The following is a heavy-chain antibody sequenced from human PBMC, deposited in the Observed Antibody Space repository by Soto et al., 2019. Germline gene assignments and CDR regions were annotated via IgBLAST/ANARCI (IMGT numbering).Heavy chain of an antibody. V-gene: IGHV1-2*04. CDR3: ARDHRGYYYGMDV. D-gene: IGHD3-10*01. Sequence: EASVKVSCKAPGYTFTGYYMHSSRHAPGQGLEWMGWINPNSGGTNYAQKFQGWVTMSRDTSISTAYMELSRLRSDDTAVYYCARDHRGYYYGMDVWGQGTTVTVSS. CDR2: INPNSGGT. J-gene: IGHJ6*02. CDR1: GYTFTGYY.